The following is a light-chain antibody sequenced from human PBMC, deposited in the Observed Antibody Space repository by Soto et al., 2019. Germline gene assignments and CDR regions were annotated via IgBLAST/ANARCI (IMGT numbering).Light chain of an antibody. CDR3: SSYTSSSTSLV. CDR1: SSDVGGYNY. Sequence: QSALTQPASVSGSPGQSITISCTGTSSDVGGYNYVSWYQQHPGKAPKLMIYDVSNRPSGVSNRFSGSKSGNTASLTISGHQTEDEADYYCSSYTSSSTSLVFGGGTKLTVL. CDR2: DVS. V-gene: IGLV2-14*01. J-gene: IGLJ2*01.